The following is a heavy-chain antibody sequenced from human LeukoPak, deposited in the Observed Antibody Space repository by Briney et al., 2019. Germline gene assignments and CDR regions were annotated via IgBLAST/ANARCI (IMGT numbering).Heavy chain of an antibody. CDR3: ARGGGSTYGFFSSLDY. V-gene: IGHV3-7*01. CDR1: GFTFTTYW. Sequence: PGGSLRLSCAASGFTFTTYWMSWVRQAPGKGLEWVANMKPDGSEIFYVDSVKGRFTISRDNAKNTLYLQMNSLRAEDTAVYYCARGGGSTYGFFSSLDYWGQGTQVTVSS. CDR2: MKPDGSEI. J-gene: IGHJ4*02. D-gene: IGHD5-18*01.